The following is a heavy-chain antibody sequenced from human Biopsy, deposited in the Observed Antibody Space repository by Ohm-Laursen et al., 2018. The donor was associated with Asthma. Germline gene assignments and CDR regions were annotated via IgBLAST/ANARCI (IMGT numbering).Heavy chain of an antibody. Sequence: SSVKVSCKAPGGTFSNFAISWVRQAPGQGLEWLGGIMTIFGTTNYAQKFQGRVTITADESTGTAHMEVTSLRSEDTAIYYCARCQVGYSSGWSLLLKKIYYSGMDVWGQGTAVTVSS. CDR2: IMTIFGTT. J-gene: IGHJ6*02. CDR1: GGTFSNFA. D-gene: IGHD6-19*01. CDR3: ARCQVGYSSGWSLLLKKIYYSGMDV. V-gene: IGHV1-69*01.